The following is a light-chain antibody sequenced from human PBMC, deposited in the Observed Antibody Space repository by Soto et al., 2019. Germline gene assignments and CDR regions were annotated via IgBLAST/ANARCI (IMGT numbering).Light chain of an antibody. J-gene: IGKJ2*01. CDR3: QQRSNWLPEYP. CDR2: DAS. V-gene: IGKV3-11*01. CDR1: QSVSSY. Sequence: EIVLTQSPATLSLSPGERATLSCRASQSVSSYLAWYQQKPGQAPRLLVYDASNRATGIPARFSGSGSGTDFTLTISSLEPEDFAVYSCQQRSNWLPEYPLGQGTRREIK.